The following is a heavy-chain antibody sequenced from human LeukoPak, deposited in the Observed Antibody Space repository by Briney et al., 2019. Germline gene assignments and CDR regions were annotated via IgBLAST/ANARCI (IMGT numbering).Heavy chain of an antibody. Sequence: SVKVSCKASGGTFSSYAISWVRQAPGQGLEWMGRIIPILGIANYAQKFQGRVTITADKSTSTAYMVLSSLRSEDTAVYDCAREGVNTAMVFYYYYGMDGGGQGTTVTVSS. CDR2: IIPILGIA. V-gene: IGHV1-69*04. CDR1: GGTFSSYA. D-gene: IGHD5-18*01. J-gene: IGHJ6*02. CDR3: AREGVNTAMVFYYYYGMDG.